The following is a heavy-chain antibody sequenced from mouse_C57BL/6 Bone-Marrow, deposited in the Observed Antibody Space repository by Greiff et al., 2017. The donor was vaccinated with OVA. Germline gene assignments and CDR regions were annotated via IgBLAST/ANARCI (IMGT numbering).Heavy chain of an antibody. Sequence: EVKLVESGPELVKPGASVKISCKASGYSFTGYYMNWVKQSPEKSLEWIGEINPSTGGTTYNQKFKAKATLTVDKSSSTAYMQLKSLTSEDSAVYYCARRYGSSYGYFDVWGTGTTVTVSS. D-gene: IGHD1-1*01. CDR3: ARRYGSSYGYFDV. V-gene: IGHV1-42*01. CDR2: INPSTGGT. J-gene: IGHJ1*03. CDR1: GYSFTGYY.